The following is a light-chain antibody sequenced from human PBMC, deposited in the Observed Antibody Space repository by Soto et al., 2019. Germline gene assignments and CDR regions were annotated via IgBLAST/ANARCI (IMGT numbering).Light chain of an antibody. Sequence: EIVMTQSPATLSVSPGERATLSCRASQSVSNNLAWYQQKPGQAPRLLMYSASTRATGIPARFSGSGSGTEFTLTISRMATPDSAVYFCQLYPISPKTFGQGTKVDIK. CDR1: QSVSNN. CDR2: SAS. J-gene: IGKJ1*01. CDR3: QLYPISPKT. V-gene: IGKV3-15*01.